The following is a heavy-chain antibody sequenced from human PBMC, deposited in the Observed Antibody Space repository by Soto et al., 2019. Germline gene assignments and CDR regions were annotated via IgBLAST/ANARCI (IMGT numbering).Heavy chain of an antibody. J-gene: IGHJ4*02. CDR2: VYADGAT. V-gene: IGHV3-66*01. CDR1: GFTVSTYH. CDR3: ERAGWGLDD. D-gene: IGHD3-16*01. Sequence: EVQLVESGGGLVQPGESLRLSCAASGFTVSTYHMTWVLQAPGKGLEWVSAVYADGATSHADSVKDRFTVSRDNSRNTLSLQMSGRRAEDTVVYYCERAGWGLDDWGQGTLVTVSS.